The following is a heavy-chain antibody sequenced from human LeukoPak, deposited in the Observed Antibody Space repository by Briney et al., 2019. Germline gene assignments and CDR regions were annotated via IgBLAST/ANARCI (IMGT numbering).Heavy chain of an antibody. CDR3: ARLPVAGNFDY. Sequence: SGTLALTCTVSGGSISSSNHYWGWIRQPPGKWLEWIGTIYYSGTPYYNSSLKTRITVSVDTSKNQFYLRLTSLTAADTAVYYCARLPVAGNFDYWGQGTLVTVSS. CDR2: IYYSGTP. CDR1: GGSISSSNHY. D-gene: IGHD6-19*01. J-gene: IGHJ4*02. V-gene: IGHV4-39*01.